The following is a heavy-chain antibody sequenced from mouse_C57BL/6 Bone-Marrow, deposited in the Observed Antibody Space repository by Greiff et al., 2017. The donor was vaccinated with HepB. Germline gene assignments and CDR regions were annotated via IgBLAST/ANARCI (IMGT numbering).Heavy chain of an antibody. CDR1: GFTFSSYA. J-gene: IGHJ4*01. Sequence: DVKLVESGGGLVKPGGSLKLSCAASGFTFSSYAMSWVRQTPEKRLEWVATISDGGSYTYYPDNVKGRFTISRDNAKNSLYLQMSHLKSEDTAMYYCARVGSYAMDYWGQGTSVTVSS. CDR2: ISDGGSYT. CDR3: ARVGSYAMDY. V-gene: IGHV5-4*03.